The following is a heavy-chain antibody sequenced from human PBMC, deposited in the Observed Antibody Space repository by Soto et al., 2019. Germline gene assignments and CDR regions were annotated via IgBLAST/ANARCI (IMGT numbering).Heavy chain of an antibody. CDR3: ARGIKTMLVSWCYS. CDR1: GGSVSSGSYY. J-gene: IGHJ5*01. V-gene: IGHV4-61*01. D-gene: IGHD3-22*01. Sequence: PSETLSLTCTVSGGSVSSGSYYWSWIRQPPGKGLEWIGYIYYSGRTNYNPSLKSRVTISVDTSKNQFSLKLSSVTAADTAVYYCARGIKTMLVSWCYSWCWGTLFTVSS. CDR2: IYYSGRT.